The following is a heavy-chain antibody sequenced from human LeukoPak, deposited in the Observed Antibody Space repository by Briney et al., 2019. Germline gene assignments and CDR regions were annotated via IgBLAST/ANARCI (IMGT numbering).Heavy chain of an antibody. J-gene: IGHJ5*02. CDR2: INHSGST. Sequence: SETLSLTCAVYGGSFSGYYWSWIRQPPGKGLEWIGEINHSGSTNYNPSLKSRVTISVDTSKNQFSLKLSSVTAADTAVYYCARGIPIAAANLKLSDWFDPWGQGTLATVSS. CDR1: GGSFSGYY. D-gene: IGHD6-13*01. CDR3: ARGIPIAAANLKLSDWFDP. V-gene: IGHV4-34*01.